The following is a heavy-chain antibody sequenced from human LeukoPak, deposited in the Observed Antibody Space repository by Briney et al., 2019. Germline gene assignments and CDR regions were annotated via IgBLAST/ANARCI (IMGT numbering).Heavy chain of an antibody. Sequence: ASVKVSCKASGGTFSSYAISWVRQAPGQGLEWMGGIIPIFGTANYAQKFQGRVTITADESTSTAYMELSSLRSEDTAVHYCARDSSSSDYYGMDVWGQGITVTVSS. CDR1: GGTFSSYA. J-gene: IGHJ6*02. CDR2: IIPIFGTA. CDR3: ARDSSSSDYYGMDV. D-gene: IGHD6-6*01. V-gene: IGHV1-69*13.